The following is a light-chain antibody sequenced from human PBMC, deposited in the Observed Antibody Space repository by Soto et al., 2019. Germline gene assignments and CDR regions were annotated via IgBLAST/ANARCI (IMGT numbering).Light chain of an antibody. CDR1: QSVSSY. CDR3: QQRSNWPLT. J-gene: IGKJ4*01. Sequence: EIVLTQSPATLSLSPGERATLSCRASQSVSSYLAWYQQKPGQAPRLLIYDASNRATGIPARLSGSGSGTDFTLTISSLEPEDFAVYYCQQRSNWPLTFGGGT. CDR2: DAS. V-gene: IGKV3-11*01.